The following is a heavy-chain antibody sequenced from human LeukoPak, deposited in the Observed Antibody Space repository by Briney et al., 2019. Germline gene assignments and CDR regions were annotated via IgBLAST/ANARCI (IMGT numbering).Heavy chain of an antibody. V-gene: IGHV4-34*01. J-gene: IGHJ3*02. Sequence: SETLSLTCAVYGGSFSGYYRSWIRQPPGKGLEWIGEINHSGSTNYNPSLKSRVTISVDTSKNQFSLKLSSVTAADTAVYYCARGGDGWYDDAFDIWGQGTMVTVSS. CDR3: ARGGDGWYDDAFDI. CDR2: INHSGST. CDR1: GGSFSGYY. D-gene: IGHD6-19*01.